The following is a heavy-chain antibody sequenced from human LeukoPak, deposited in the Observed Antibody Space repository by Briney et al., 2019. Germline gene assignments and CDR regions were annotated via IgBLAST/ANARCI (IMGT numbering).Heavy chain of an antibody. CDR2: IYYSGST. D-gene: IGHD4/OR15-4a*01. V-gene: IGHV4-59*01. Sequence: SETLSLTCTVSGGSISSYYWSWIRQPPGKGLEWIGYIYYSGSTNYNPSLKSRVTISVDTSKNQFSLKVSSVTAADTAVYYCARAPGNDYYPYYYMDVWGKGTSVTVSS. CDR1: GGSISSYY. J-gene: IGHJ6*03. CDR3: ARAPGNDYYPYYYMDV.